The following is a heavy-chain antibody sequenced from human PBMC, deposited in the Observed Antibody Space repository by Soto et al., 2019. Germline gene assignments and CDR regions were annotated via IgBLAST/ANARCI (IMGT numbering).Heavy chain of an antibody. CDR2: INHNGGT. CDR3: ARIRYQLPSSVVWFDP. Sequence: QVQLQQWGAGLFKPSETLSLTCAVYGGSFSGSYWSWIRQPPGKGLEWIGEINHNGGTNYNPSLKSRVTISVDTSKNQFSLKLSSVTAADTAVYYCARIRYQLPSSVVWFDPWGQGTLVTVSS. J-gene: IGHJ5*02. V-gene: IGHV4-34*01. D-gene: IGHD3-9*01. CDR1: GGSFSGSY.